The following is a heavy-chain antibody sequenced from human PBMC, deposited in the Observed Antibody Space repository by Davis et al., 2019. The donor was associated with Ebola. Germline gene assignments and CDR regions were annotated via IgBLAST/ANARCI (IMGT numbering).Heavy chain of an antibody. CDR2: ISSSGSTI. D-gene: IGHD2-15*01. CDR1: GFTFGSYE. V-gene: IGHV3-48*03. J-gene: IGHJ6*02. CDR3: ARCLMVADYYYYYGMDV. Sequence: GGSLRLSCAASGFTFGSYEMNWVRQAPGKGLEWVSYISSSGSTIYYADSVKGRFTISRDNAKNSLYLQMNSLRAEDTAVYYCARCLMVADYYYYYGMDVWGQGTTVTVSS.